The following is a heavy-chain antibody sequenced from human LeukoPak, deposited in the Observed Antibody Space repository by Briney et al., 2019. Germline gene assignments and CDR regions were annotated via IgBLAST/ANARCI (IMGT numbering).Heavy chain of an antibody. D-gene: IGHD1-26*01. Sequence: SVTVSCTSSGGTFSSYAISWVRQAPGQGLEWVGGIIPIFGTANYAQKFQGRVTITADESTSTAYMELSSLRSEDTAVYYCARDESPGLLSAPSWGQGTLVTVSS. J-gene: IGHJ4*02. CDR1: GGTFSSYA. V-gene: IGHV1-69*01. CDR3: ARDESPGLLSAPS. CDR2: IIPIFGTA.